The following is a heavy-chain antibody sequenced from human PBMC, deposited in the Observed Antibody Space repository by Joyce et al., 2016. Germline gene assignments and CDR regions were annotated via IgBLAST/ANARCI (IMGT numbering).Heavy chain of an antibody. D-gene: IGHD1-26*01. V-gene: IGHV4-34*01. CDR1: GGSLSDYY. Sequence: QVELQQWGAGLLQPSETLSLTCALHGGSLSDYYWSWVRQTPGKGLEWIGEGFHTGSGKDTPSLKSRVTMSVDTSKTQFSLKLKSVTAADTAVYYCARGRKAGATTYWFDPWGQGTLVTVSS. CDR2: GFHTGSG. CDR3: ARGRKAGATTYWFDP. J-gene: IGHJ5*02.